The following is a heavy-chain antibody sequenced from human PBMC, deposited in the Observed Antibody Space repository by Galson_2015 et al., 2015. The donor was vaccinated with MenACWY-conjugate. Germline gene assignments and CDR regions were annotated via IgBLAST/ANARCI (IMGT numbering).Heavy chain of an antibody. Sequence: SLRLSCAGSGFSFSNHRMYWVRQAPGKGLEWVANMNQDGSKKYYVDSVKGRFTISRDNAKNSLYLQMNSLRVEDTAIYYCARDRVYGALDYWGQGTPVTVSS. CDR3: ARDRVYGALDY. CDR1: GFSFSNHR. V-gene: IGHV3-7*03. CDR2: MNQDGSKK. D-gene: IGHD5/OR15-5a*01. J-gene: IGHJ4*02.